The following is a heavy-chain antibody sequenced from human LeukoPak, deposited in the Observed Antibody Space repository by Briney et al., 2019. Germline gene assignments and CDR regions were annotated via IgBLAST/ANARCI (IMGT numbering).Heavy chain of an antibody. J-gene: IGHJ4*02. V-gene: IGHV3-21*01. CDR3: ARVRSLGTLTDY. CDR1: GFTFSSYS. Sequence: GGSLRLSCAASGFTFSSYSMNWVRQAPGKGPEWVSSISSSSSYIYYADSVKGRFTISRDNAKNSLYLQMNSLRAEDTAVYYCARVRSLGTLTDYWGQGTLVTVSS. CDR2: ISSSSSYI. D-gene: IGHD3-16*01.